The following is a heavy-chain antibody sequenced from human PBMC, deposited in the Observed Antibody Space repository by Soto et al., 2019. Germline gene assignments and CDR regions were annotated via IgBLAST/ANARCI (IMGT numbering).Heavy chain of an antibody. CDR1: GFTFSSYG. Sequence: GGSLRLSCAASGFTFSSYGMHWVRQAPGKGLEWVAVISYDGSNKYYADSVKGRFTISRDNSKNTLYLQMNSLRAEDTAVYYCAKEGDDSSGSFHFDYWGQGTLVTVSS. J-gene: IGHJ4*02. V-gene: IGHV3-30*18. CDR3: AKEGDDSSGSFHFDY. CDR2: ISYDGSNK. D-gene: IGHD1-26*01.